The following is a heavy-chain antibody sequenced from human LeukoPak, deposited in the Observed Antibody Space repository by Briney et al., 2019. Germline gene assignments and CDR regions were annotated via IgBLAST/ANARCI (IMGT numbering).Heavy chain of an antibody. CDR2: ISSSSSYI. CDR1: GFTFSSYS. CDR3: ARAPPVVVIATQNFDY. V-gene: IGHV3-21*01. J-gene: IGHJ4*02. D-gene: IGHD2-21*01. Sequence: GGSLRLSCAASGFTFSSYSMNWVRQAPGKGLEWVSSISSSSSYIYYADSVKGRFTISRDNAKNSLYLQMNSLRAEDTAVYYCARAPPVVVIATQNFDYWGQGTLVTVSS.